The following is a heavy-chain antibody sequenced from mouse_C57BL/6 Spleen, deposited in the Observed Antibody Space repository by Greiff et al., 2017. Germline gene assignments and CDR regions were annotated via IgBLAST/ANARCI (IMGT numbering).Heavy chain of an antibody. V-gene: IGHV1-85*01. CDR1: GYTFTSYD. Sequence: QVQLKESGPELVKPGASVKLSCKASGYTFTSYDINWVKQRPGQGLEWIGWIYPRDGSTKYNEKFKGKATLTVDTSSSTAYMELQRLTSEDSAVYFCASRTESVLNYAMDYWGQGTSVTVSS. CDR2: IYPRDGST. J-gene: IGHJ4*01. D-gene: IGHD1-1*01. CDR3: ASRTESVLNYAMDY.